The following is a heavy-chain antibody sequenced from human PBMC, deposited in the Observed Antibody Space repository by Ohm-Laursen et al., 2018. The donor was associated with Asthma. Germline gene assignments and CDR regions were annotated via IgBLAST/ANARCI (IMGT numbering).Heavy chain of an antibody. CDR2: ISSSSSTI. Sequence: SLRLSCAASGFTFSSYSMNWVRQAPGKGLEWVSYISSSSSTIYYADSVKGRFTISRDNAKNSLYLQMNSLRDEDTAVYYCARDQRYSSSWYNPGYWGQGTLVTVSS. CDR3: ARDQRYSSSWYNPGY. J-gene: IGHJ4*02. CDR1: GFTFSSYS. D-gene: IGHD6-13*01. V-gene: IGHV3-48*02.